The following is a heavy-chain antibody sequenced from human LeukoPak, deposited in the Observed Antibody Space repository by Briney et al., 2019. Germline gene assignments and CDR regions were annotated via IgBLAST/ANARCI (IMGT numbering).Heavy chain of an antibody. Sequence: PGGSLRLACAASGFTFSSYWMSWVRQAPGKGLEWVDNINQDGSEKYYVDSVKGRFTISRDNAKNSLYLQMNSLRAEDTAVYYCARDVATISNWFDPWGQGSLVTVSS. CDR2: INQDGSEK. CDR1: GFTFSSYW. D-gene: IGHD5-24*01. V-gene: IGHV3-7*01. J-gene: IGHJ5*02. CDR3: ARDVATISNWFDP.